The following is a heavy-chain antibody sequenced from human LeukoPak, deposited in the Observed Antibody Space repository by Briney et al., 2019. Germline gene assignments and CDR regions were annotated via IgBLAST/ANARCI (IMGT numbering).Heavy chain of an antibody. CDR1: GFTFSSYG. J-gene: IGHJ4*02. Sequence: GGSLRLSCAASGFTFSSYGIHWVRQAPGKGPEWVAFVHYDGSNKYYADSVKGRFTVSRDNSKNTVYLEMNSLNSEDTAVYYCAKDPWDYWGQGALVTVSS. V-gene: IGHV3-30*02. CDR2: VHYDGSNK. CDR3: AKDPWDY.